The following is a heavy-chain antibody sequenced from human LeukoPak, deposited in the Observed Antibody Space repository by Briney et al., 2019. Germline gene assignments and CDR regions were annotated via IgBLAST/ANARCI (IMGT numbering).Heavy chain of an antibody. CDR1: GDSVSSISVA. V-gene: IGHV6-1*01. CDR3: AREAGEYSYGVSWGYYYYYMDV. J-gene: IGHJ6*03. CDR2: TYYRSKWYN. D-gene: IGHD5-18*01. Sequence: SQTLSLTCDISGDSVSSISVAWNWMRQSPSRGLEWLTRTYYRSKWYNDYAVSVKSRITINPDTSKNQFSLQLNSVTPEDTAVYYCAREAGEYSYGVSWGYYYYYMDVWGKGTTVTVSS.